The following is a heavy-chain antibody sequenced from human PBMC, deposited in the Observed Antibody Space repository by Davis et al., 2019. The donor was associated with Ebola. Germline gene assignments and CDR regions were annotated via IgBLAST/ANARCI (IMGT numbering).Heavy chain of an antibody. V-gene: IGHV4-38-2*02. CDR3: ARGRESYYGPGHMDV. D-gene: IGHD3-10*01. CDR2: INHSGST. CDR1: GYSISSGYY. J-gene: IGHJ6*02. Sequence: SETLSLTCIVSGYSISSGYYWSWIRQPPGKGLEWIGQINHSGSTNYNPSLKSRVTISVDTSKNQFSLRLSSVTAADTAVYYCARGRESYYGPGHMDVWGQGTTVTVSS.